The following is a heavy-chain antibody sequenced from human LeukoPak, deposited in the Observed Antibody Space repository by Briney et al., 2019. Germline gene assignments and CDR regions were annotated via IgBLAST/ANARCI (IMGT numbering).Heavy chain of an antibody. CDR3: AKDARIFGVINYFDS. D-gene: IGHD3-3*01. Sequence: GGSLRLSCAASEFTFSSYTMHWVRQVPGTGLEWVSSISSSSSYIYYADSVKGRFTISRDNAKNSVFLEMNSLRVDDTAIYYCAKDARIFGVINYFDSWGQGTLVTVSS. CDR2: ISSSSSYI. CDR1: EFTFSSYT. V-gene: IGHV3-21*01. J-gene: IGHJ4*02.